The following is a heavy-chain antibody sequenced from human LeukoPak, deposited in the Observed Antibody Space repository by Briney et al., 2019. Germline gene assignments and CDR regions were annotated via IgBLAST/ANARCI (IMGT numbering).Heavy chain of an antibody. Sequence: SETLSLTCSVSGGSISTYYWSWIRQLPGKGLEWIGYIYYTGTTNYNPTLRSRVTISVDTSRNQFSLRLSSVTAADTAVYYCAKEDPQTTVPEGMDVWGHGPRSLSP. CDR3: AKEDPQTTVPEGMDV. V-gene: IGHV4-59*01. J-gene: IGHJ6*02. CDR2: IYYTGTT. CDR1: GGSISTYY. D-gene: IGHD4-17*01.